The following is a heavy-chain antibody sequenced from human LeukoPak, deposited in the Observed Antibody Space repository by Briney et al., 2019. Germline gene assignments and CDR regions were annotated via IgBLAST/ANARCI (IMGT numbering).Heavy chain of an antibody. CDR1: RFTFSSYG. J-gene: IGHJ4*02. Sequence: GRSLRLSCAAARFTFSSYGIHWVRQAPGKGLEWVANIKQDGSEKYYVDSVKGRFTISRDNAKNSLYLQMNSLRAEDTAVYYCARQRGYSYGSAFDYWGQGTLVTVSS. CDR3: ARQRGYSYGSAFDY. CDR2: IKQDGSEK. D-gene: IGHD5-18*01. V-gene: IGHV3-7*05.